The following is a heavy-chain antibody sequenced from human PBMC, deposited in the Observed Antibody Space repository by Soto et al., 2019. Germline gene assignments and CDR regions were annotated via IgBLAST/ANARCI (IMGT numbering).Heavy chain of an antibody. CDR3: ARVRCFNGLCHTADYGMDV. D-gene: IGHD2-8*01. V-gene: IGHV1-69*01. Sequence: QVQLVQSGAEVKTPGSSVKVSCKASGDVFRSYGINWVRQAPGQGLEWMGGIIPISGTTNYAQKFQGRVAITADESTDTVYMELSRLRSEDTAVYFCARVRCFNGLCHTADYGMDVWGQGTTVTVSS. CDR2: IIPISGTT. J-gene: IGHJ6*02. CDR1: GDVFRSYG.